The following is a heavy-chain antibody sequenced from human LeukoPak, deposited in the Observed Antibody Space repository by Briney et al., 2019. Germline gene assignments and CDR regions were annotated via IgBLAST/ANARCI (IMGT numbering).Heavy chain of an antibody. V-gene: IGHV4-59*08. CDR3: VRHSRVVAFDY. J-gene: IGHJ4*02. CDR2: IFSRENT. CDR1: GGSISSHY. D-gene: IGHD2-15*01. Sequence: SETLSLTCSVFGGSISSHYYSWIRQPPGKGLEWLGYIFSRENTVYNPSLKSRVTISEDTSKNQVSLELSSVTAADTAVYYCVRHSRVVAFDYWGQGNLVTVSS.